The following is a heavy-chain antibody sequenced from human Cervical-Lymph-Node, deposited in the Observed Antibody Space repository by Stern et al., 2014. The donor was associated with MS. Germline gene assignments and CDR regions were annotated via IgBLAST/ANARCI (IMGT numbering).Heavy chain of an antibody. J-gene: IGHJ3*02. V-gene: IGHV2-5*01. CDR2: IYWNDDN. CDR1: GFSLTTSGVG. CDR3: ARRTLGPAGMNDGFDI. Sequence: QVTLKESGPTLVNPTHTLTLPCTFSGFSLTTSGVGLVCIRQPPGKALEWLALIYWNDDNRYRPSLKNHLTVTTVTSQHQVVLTMTNMDPVDTATYYCARRTLGPAGMNDGFDIGGQGTMVTVSS.